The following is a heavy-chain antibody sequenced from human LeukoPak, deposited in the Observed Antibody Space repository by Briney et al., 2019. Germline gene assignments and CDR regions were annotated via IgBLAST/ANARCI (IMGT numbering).Heavy chain of an antibody. V-gene: IGHV4-59*01. Sequence: PSETLSLTCTVSGGSISSYYWSWIRRPPGKGLEWIGYFYYSGSTNYNPSLKSRVTISVDTSKNQFSLKLTSVTAADTAVYCCARVSRDGYNYWGYFDYWGQGTLVTVSS. CDR2: FYYSGST. CDR3: ARVSRDGYNYWGYFDY. D-gene: IGHD5-24*01. J-gene: IGHJ4*02. CDR1: GGSISSYY.